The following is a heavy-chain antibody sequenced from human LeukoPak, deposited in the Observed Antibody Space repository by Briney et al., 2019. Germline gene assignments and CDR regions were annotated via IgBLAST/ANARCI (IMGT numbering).Heavy chain of an antibody. CDR3: VRFENWNDPSGYQEY. Sequence: ASVTVSCKASGYTFSAYTMYWVRQVPGRGFEWMGRINSSGTRYPQEFQGRVTMTRDTSISTAYMELTSLKSDDTAVYYCVRFENWNDPSGYQEYWGQGTLVTVSS. D-gene: IGHD1-1*01. CDR1: GYTFSAYT. J-gene: IGHJ4*02. CDR2: INSSGT. V-gene: IGHV1-2*06.